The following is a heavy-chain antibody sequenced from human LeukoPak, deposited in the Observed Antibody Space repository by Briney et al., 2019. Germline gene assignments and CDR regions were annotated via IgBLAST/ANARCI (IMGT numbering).Heavy chain of an antibody. D-gene: IGHD6-13*01. J-gene: IGHJ4*02. CDR2: IYYSGST. Sequence: SETLSLTCTVSGGSISSYYWSWIRQPPGKGLEWIGYIYYSGSTNYNPSLKSRVTISVDTSKNQFSLKLSSVTAADTAVYYCARGPRPSSSWYRGGVFYFDYWGQGTLVTVSS. V-gene: IGHV4-59*01. CDR1: GGSISSYY. CDR3: ARGPRPSSSWYRGGVFYFDY.